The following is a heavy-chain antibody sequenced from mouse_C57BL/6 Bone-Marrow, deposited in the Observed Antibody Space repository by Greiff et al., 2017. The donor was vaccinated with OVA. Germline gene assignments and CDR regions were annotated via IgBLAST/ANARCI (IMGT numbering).Heavy chain of an antibody. V-gene: IGHV2-3*01. Sequence: VQVVDSGPGLVAPSQSLSITCTVSGFSLTSYGVSWVRQPPGKGLEWLGVIWGDGSTNYHSALISRLSISKDNSKSQVFLKLNSLQTDDTATYYCATVVAHYWYFDVWGTGTTVTVSS. CDR3: ATVVAHYWYFDV. CDR1: GFSLTSYG. J-gene: IGHJ1*03. D-gene: IGHD1-1*01. CDR2: IWGDGST.